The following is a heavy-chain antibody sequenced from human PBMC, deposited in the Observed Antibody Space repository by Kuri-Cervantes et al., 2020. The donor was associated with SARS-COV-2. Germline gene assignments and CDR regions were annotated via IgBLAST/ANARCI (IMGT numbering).Heavy chain of an antibody. CDR3: ARDARGWSYFDY. Sequence: GESLKISCAASGFTFSGHWIHWVRQAPGKGLVWVSRINPDGSYTNNADSVKGRFALSRDNAKNTLYLQMNSLRAEDTAVYYCARDARGWSYFDYWGQGTLVTVSS. CDR1: GFTFSGHW. J-gene: IGHJ4*02. CDR2: INPDGSYT. D-gene: IGHD6-19*01. V-gene: IGHV3-74*01.